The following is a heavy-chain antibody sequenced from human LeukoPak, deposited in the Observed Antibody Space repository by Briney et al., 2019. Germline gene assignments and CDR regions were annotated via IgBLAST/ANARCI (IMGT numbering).Heavy chain of an antibody. D-gene: IGHD2-15*01. CDR3: ARVDVVGEYYFDY. CDR1: GGSLSSGDYY. Sequence: SQTLSLTCTVSGGSLSSGDYYWSWIRQPPGTGLEWIGYIYYSGCTYYNPSLKSRVTISVDTSKNQFSLKLSSVTAADTAVYYCARVDVVGEYYFDYWGQGTLVTVSS. V-gene: IGHV4-30-4*01. J-gene: IGHJ4*02. CDR2: IYYSGCT.